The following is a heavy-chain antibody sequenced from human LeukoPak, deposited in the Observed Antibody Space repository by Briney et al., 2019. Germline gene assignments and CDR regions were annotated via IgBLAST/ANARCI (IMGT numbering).Heavy chain of an antibody. CDR2: ISDSGGRT. CDR3: AKFLPTHIVVANYYFDY. D-gene: IGHD2-21*01. CDR1: GFTFSTYA. V-gene: IGHV3-23*01. J-gene: IGHJ4*02. Sequence: GGSLRLSCAASGFTFSTYAVNWVRQAPGKGLEWVSSISDSGGRTYYADSVKGRFTISRDNSKKTLYLQMNSLRAEDTAVYYCAKFLPTHIVVANYYFDYWGQGTLVTVSS.